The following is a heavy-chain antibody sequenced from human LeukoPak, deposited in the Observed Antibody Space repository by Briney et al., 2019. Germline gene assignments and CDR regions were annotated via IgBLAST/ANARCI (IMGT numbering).Heavy chain of an antibody. V-gene: IGHV3-74*01. Sequence: PGGSLRLSCAASGFTFSSYWMHWVRQAPGKGLVWVSRINSDGSSTSYADSVKGRITISRENSKNTLYLQMTSLRLEDTAVYFCVRDFPNSKPRFDWWGQGTLVTVSS. CDR1: GFTFSSYW. CDR2: INSDGSST. CDR3: VRDFPNSKPRFDW. D-gene: IGHD2/OR15-2a*01. J-gene: IGHJ4*02.